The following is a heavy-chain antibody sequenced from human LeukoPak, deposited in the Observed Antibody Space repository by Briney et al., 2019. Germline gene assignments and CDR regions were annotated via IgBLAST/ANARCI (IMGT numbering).Heavy chain of an antibody. CDR1: GFTFSSYW. D-gene: IGHD1-26*01. Sequence: GGSLGLSCAASGFTFSSYWMHWVRQAPGKGLVWVSRINSDGSSTSYADSAKGRFTISRDNAKNTLYLQMNSLRAEDTAVYYCARELNTNYFDYWGQGTLVTVSS. CDR3: ARELNTNYFDY. J-gene: IGHJ4*02. CDR2: INSDGSST. V-gene: IGHV3-74*01.